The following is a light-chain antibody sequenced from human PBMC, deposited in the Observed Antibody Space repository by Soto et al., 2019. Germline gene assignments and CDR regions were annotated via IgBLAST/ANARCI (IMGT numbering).Light chain of an antibody. V-gene: IGKV1-17*01. Sequence: DIQMTQSPSSLSASVGDRVTIICRASQGIGNYVGWYQQKPGKAPKRLIYAASILESGVPPRFSGSGSGTEFTLTISTLQPEDFAVYYCLQQSSYPQSFGGGTKVEIK. J-gene: IGKJ4*01. CDR1: QGIGNY. CDR3: LQQSSYPQS. CDR2: AAS.